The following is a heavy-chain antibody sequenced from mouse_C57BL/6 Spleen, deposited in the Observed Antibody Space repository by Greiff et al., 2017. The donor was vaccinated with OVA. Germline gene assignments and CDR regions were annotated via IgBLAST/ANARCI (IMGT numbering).Heavy chain of an antibody. J-gene: IGHJ3*01. CDR3: ARPLTNWDWFAY. CDR1: GYTFTSYW. V-gene: IGHV1-55*01. Sequence: QVQLKQPGAELVKPGASVKMSCKASGYTFTSYWITWVKQRPGQGLEWIGDIYPGSGSTNYNEKFKSKATLTVDTSSSTAYMQLSSLTSEDSAVYYCARPLTNWDWFAYWGQGTLVTVSA. D-gene: IGHD4-1*01. CDR2: IYPGSGST.